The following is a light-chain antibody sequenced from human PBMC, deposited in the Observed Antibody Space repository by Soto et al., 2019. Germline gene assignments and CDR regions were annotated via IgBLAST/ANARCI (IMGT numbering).Light chain of an antibody. CDR2: GAS. V-gene: IGKV3-15*01. Sequence: EIEMTQSPATLPVSPGERATLSCSASQSVSTNLAWYQQKPGQAPRLLIYGASTRAPGFPARFTGSGSGTEFTLTIRSLQSEDFAVYYCQQYNDWPSNTFGQGTKLEIK. J-gene: IGKJ2*01. CDR3: QQYNDWPSNT. CDR1: QSVSTN.